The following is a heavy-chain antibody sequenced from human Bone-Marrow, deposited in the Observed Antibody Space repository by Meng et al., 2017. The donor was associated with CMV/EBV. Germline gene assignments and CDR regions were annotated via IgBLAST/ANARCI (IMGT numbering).Heavy chain of an antibody. CDR1: GFTFNTYS. Sequence: GGSLRLSCAASGFTFNTYSMTWVRQAPGKGLEWVSYISSSGTTIHYADSVKGRFTISRDNGKNSLYLQMNSLRVEDTALYYCARWLDDPIDYFYDLWGQGTLVAVSS. CDR3: ARWLDDPIDYFYDL. D-gene: IGHD2/OR15-2a*01. CDR2: ISSSGTTI. J-gene: IGHJ4*02. V-gene: IGHV3-48*04.